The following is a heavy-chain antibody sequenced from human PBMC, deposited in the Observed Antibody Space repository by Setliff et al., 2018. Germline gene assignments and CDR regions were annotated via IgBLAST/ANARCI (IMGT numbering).Heavy chain of an antibody. CDR3: ARLSCSSNSCPFDF. J-gene: IGHJ4*02. V-gene: IGHV4-39*06. Sequence: SETLSLTCSVSDGSMTSGSYYWGWIRQPPGKGLEWIGSVYYSGTTCYNPSLKSRLTMSVDTSKNQFTLKVISVTAADTAVYYCARLSCSSNSCPFDFWVQGTLVTVSS. D-gene: IGHD2-2*01. CDR2: VYYSGTT. CDR1: DGSMTSGSYY.